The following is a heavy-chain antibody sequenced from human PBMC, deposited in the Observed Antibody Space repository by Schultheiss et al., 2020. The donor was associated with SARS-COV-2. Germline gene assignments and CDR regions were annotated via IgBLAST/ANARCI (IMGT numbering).Heavy chain of an antibody. CDR1: GFTFSSYA. CDR2: ISYDGSNK. J-gene: IGHJ4*02. CDR3: ARVALERRDFDY. V-gene: IGHV3-30*04. Sequence: GESLKISCAASGFTFSSYAMHWVRQAPGKGLEWVAVISYDGSNKYYADSVKGRFTISRDNAKNSLYLQMNSLRAEDTAVYYCARVALERRDFDYWGQGTLVTVSS. D-gene: IGHD1-1*01.